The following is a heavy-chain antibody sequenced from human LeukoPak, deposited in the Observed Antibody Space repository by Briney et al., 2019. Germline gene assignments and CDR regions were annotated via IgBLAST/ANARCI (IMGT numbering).Heavy chain of an antibody. CDR3: AGTPSGDSSGYYTDSFNI. CDR1: GFTFEAYA. V-gene: IGHV3-9*01. CDR2: ISWNSGSI. D-gene: IGHD3-22*01. J-gene: IGHJ3*02. Sequence: PGRSLRLSCAASGFTFEAYAMHWVRQAPGKGLEWVSGISWNSGSIGYADSVKGRFTISRDNAKNSLNLQMNSLRAEDTALYYCAGTPSGDSSGYYTDSFNIWGQGTMVTVSS.